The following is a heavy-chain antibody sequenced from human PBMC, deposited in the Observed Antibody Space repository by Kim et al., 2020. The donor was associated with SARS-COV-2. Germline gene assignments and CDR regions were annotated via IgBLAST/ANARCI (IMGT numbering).Heavy chain of an antibody. CDR2: IYYSGTT. V-gene: IGHV4-59*01. Sequence: SETLSLTCTVSSDSISSYYCSWIRQLPGKGLEWIGYIYYSGTTNYNPSLNSRVTISWDTSKNQFSLELTSVTDADTAVYSCASSEGRGSWHQFDYWGQG. D-gene: IGHD6-13*01. CDR3: ASSEGRGSWHQFDY. J-gene: IGHJ4*02. CDR1: SDSISSYY.